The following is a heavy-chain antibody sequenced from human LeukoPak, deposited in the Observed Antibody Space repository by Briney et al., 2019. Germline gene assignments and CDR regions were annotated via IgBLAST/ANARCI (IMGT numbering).Heavy chain of an antibody. CDR1: GGSISSSNYF. CDR3: ARHGNVVVVPAAKGFDY. J-gene: IGHJ4*02. D-gene: IGHD2-2*01. Sequence: LETLSLTCTVSGGSISSSNYFWVWIRQPPGKGLEWIGSSYYSGNTYYNPSLKSRVTISVDTSKNHFSLDLRSVMAADTAVYYCARHGNVVVVPAAKGFDYWGQGTQVTVSS. V-gene: IGHV4-39*01. CDR2: SYYSGNT.